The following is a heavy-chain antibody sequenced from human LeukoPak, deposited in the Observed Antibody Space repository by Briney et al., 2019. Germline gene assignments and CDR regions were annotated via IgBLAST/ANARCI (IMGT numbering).Heavy chain of an antibody. Sequence: PSETLSLTCTVSGGSISDSPYCWGWIPQPPGKGLEWIGSILYNGNTNYKPSLKSRVTISADTSTNQISLRLNSVTAADKAIYYCARDRRSDWNFNFWGQGTLVTVSS. V-gene: IGHV4-39*07. D-gene: IGHD1-7*01. CDR3: ARDRRSDWNFNF. J-gene: IGHJ4*02. CDR2: ILYNGNT. CDR1: GGSISDSPYC.